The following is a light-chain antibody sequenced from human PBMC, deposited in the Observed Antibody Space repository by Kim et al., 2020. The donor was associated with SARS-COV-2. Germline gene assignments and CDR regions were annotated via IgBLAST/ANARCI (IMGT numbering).Light chain of an antibody. CDR1: SDSIASNY. CDR2: EDN. CDR3: QSYDNSTWV. J-gene: IGLJ3*02. Sequence: FMLTQPHSVSESPGKTVTISCTRSSDSIASNYVQWYQQRPGSVPTTVIYEDNQRPSGVPDRFSGSIDRASNSASLTISGLKTEDEADYYCQSYDNSTWVFGGGTQLTVL. V-gene: IGLV6-57*03.